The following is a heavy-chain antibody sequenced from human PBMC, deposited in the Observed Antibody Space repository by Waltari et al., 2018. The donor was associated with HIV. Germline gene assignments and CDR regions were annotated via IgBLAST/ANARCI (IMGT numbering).Heavy chain of an antibody. J-gene: IGHJ5*02. CDR1: GASFSSDKS. D-gene: IGHD3-16*01. Sequence: QVKLQQSGPGLVKPSGTLSLTCGVSGASFSSDKSWNWVRQSPEKGLEWIGEVNDSGTTNYRPSLKSRVRISIDSAKNLFTRRLTSLPAADTAVYYCTRGGVLWGTVTKDNWFDTWGQGTHIIVSS. CDR3: TRGGVLWGTVTKDNWFDT. CDR2: VNDSGTT. V-gene: IGHV4-4*02.